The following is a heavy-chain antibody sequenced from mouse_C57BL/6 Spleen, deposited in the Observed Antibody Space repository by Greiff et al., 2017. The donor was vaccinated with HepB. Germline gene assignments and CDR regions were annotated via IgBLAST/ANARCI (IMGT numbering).Heavy chain of an antibody. Sequence: QVQLQQPGAELVRPGSSVKLSCKASGYTFTSYWMHWVKQRPIQGLEWIGNIDPSDSETHYNQKFKDKATLTVDKSSSTAYMQLSSLTSEDSAVYYCARSDVPPGYAMDYWGQGTSVTVSS. CDR2: IDPSDSET. CDR3: ARSDVPPGYAMDY. CDR1: GYTFTSYW. D-gene: IGHD2-3*01. J-gene: IGHJ4*01. V-gene: IGHV1-52*01.